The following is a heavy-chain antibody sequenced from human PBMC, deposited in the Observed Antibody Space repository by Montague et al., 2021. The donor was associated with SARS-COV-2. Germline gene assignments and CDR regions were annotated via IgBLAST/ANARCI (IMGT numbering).Heavy chain of an antibody. Sequence: SETLSLTCTVSGGAISSSSYYWGWIRQPPGKGLEWIGSIYYSGSTYYNPSLKSRVTISVGTSKNQFSLKLSSVTAADTAVYYCARDTRITMLVVVNRYGMDVWGQETTVTVSS. V-gene: IGHV4-39*07. CDR3: ARDTRITMLVVVNRYGMDV. CDR2: IYYSGST. D-gene: IGHD3-22*01. J-gene: IGHJ6*01. CDR1: GGAISSSSYY.